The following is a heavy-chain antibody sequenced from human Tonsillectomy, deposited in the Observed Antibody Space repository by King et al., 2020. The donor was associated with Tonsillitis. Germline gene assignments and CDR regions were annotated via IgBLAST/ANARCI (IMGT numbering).Heavy chain of an antibody. CDR3: ARFPAAAGPQIYLYFDL. D-gene: IGHD6-13*01. CDR1: GFTFSSYR. J-gene: IGHJ2*01. V-gene: IGHV3-48*02. Sequence: VQLVESGGGLVQPGGSLRLSCAAAGFTFSSYRMNWVRQAPGKGLEWVSFINNSSDTIYYADSVKGRFTISRDNAKNSLYLQMNSLRDEDTAVYYCARFPAAAGPQIYLYFDLWGRGTLVTVSS. CDR2: INNSSDTI.